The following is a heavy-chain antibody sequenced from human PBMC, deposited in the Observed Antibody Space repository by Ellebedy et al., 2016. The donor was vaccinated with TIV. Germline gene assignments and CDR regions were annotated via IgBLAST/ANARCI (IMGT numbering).Heavy chain of an antibody. CDR3: VAGFDS. CDR1: GFTFSTYN. V-gene: IGHV3-21*01. Sequence: PGGSLRLSCAASGFTFSTYNMNRVRQAPGKGLEWVSSITTGSSYIYYADSVEGRFTISRDNAKNSLYLQMNSLRAEDTAVYYCVAGFDSWGQGTLVTVSS. J-gene: IGHJ4*02. D-gene: IGHD6-19*01. CDR2: ITTGSSYI.